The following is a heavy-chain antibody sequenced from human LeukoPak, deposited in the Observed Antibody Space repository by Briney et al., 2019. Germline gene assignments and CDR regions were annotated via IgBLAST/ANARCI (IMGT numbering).Heavy chain of an antibody. CDR3: ARDHRFYDFWSAFYYDY. Sequence: PGGSLRLSCAASGFTFSSYSMNWVRQAPGKGLEWVSYISSNSNTIYYADSVKGRFTISRDNAKNSLYLQMNSLRAEDTAVYYCARDHRFYDFWSAFYYDYWGQGTLVTVSS. V-gene: IGHV3-48*01. J-gene: IGHJ4*02. CDR1: GFTFSSYS. CDR2: ISSNSNTI. D-gene: IGHD3-3*01.